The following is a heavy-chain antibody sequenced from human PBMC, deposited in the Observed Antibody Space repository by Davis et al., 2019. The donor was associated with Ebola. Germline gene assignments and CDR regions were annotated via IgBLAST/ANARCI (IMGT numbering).Heavy chain of an antibody. CDR2: IYYSGIT. V-gene: IGHV4-4*02. CDR1: GGSISSSNW. D-gene: IGHD6-19*01. J-gene: IGHJ4*02. Sequence: SETLSLTCAVSGGSISSSNWWSWVRQPPGKGLEWIGSIYYSGITYLNPSLKSLVTMSVDTSKNQFSLRLRSVTAADTAVYYCAREKFSSGLDYWGQGILVTVSS. CDR3: AREKFSSGLDY.